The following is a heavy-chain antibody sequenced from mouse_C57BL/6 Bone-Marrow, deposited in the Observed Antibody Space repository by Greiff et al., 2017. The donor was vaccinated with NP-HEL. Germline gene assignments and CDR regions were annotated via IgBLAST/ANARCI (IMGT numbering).Heavy chain of an antibody. Sequence: QVQLKESGPELVKPGASVKISCKASGYAFSSSWMNWVKQRPGKGLEWIGRIYPGDGDTNYTGKFTGKATLTADKSSSTAYMQRSSLTSEDSAVYFCARGRGNYAMDYWGQGTSVTVSS. V-gene: IGHV1-82*01. J-gene: IGHJ4*01. CDR1: GYAFSSSW. CDR3: ARGRGNYAMDY. CDR2: IYPGDGDT.